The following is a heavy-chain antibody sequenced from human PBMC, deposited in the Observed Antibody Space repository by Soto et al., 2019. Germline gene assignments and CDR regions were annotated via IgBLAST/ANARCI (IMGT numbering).Heavy chain of an antibody. D-gene: IGHD6-13*01. V-gene: IGHV3-21*01. Sequence: EVQLVESGGGLVKPGGSLRLSCAASGFTFSSYSMNWVRQAPGKGLEWVSSISSSSSYIYYADSVKGRFTISRDNAKNSLYLQMNSLIAEDTAVYYCARDGSSSLRYYYYGMDVWGQGTTVTVSS. CDR3: ARDGSSSLRYYYYGMDV. CDR2: ISSSSSYI. CDR1: GFTFSSYS. J-gene: IGHJ6*02.